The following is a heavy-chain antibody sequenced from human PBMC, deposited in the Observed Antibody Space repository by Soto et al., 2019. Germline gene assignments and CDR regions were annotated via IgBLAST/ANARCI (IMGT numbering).Heavy chain of an antibody. CDR1: GGSISSYY. CDR3: ARGAYKYYYYGMDV. D-gene: IGHD1-1*01. J-gene: IGHJ6*02. CDR2: IYYSGTI. Sequence: QVQLQESGPGLVKPSETLSLTCTVSGGSISSYYWNWIRQTPGKALEWIANIYYSGTIYYNPSLKSRVTLSLEMSKSQFSLELSSMTAADTAVYYCARGAYKYYYYGMDVWSQGTTVTVSS. V-gene: IGHV4-59*01.